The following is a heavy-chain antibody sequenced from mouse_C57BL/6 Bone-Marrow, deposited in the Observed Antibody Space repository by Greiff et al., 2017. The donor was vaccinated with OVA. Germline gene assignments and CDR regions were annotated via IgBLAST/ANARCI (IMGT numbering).Heavy chain of an antibody. CDR1: GFTFSSYT. CDR3: ARLLLLRPYAMDY. J-gene: IGHJ4*01. Sequence: EVKLVESGGGLVKPGGSLKLSCAASGFTFSSYTMSWVRQTPEKRLEWVATISGGGGDTDYPDSVKGRFTISRDTAKNTLYLLMSSRRSEDTALYYCARLLLLRPYAMDYWGQGTSVTVSS. CDR2: ISGGGGDT. D-gene: IGHD1-1*01. V-gene: IGHV5-9*01.